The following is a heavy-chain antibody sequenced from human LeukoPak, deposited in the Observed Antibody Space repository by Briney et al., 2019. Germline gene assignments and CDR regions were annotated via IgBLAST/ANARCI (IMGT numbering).Heavy chain of an antibody. J-gene: IGHJ4*02. CDR2: IYSGGNT. V-gene: IGHV3-53*01. CDR1: GFTVSNNY. CDR3: ARVPSAYYFDY. Sequence: RGSLRLSCAASGFTVSNNYMTWVRQAPGKGLEWVSIIYSGGNTYYADSVKGRFTISRDNSKNTLYLQMNNLRAEDTAVYYCARVPSAYYFDYWGQGALVTVSS.